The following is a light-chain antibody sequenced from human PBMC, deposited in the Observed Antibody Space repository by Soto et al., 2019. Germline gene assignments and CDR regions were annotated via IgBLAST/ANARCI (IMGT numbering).Light chain of an antibody. J-gene: IGKJ2*01. CDR1: QSISSW. Sequence: DIQMTQSPSTLSASVGDRVTITCRASQSISSWLDWYQQKPGKAPKLLIYKASSLEGGIPSRFSGSGSETEFTLTISSLQPEDFATYYGQQYNSYQYTFGQGTKLEIK. V-gene: IGKV1-5*03. CDR2: KAS. CDR3: QQYNSYQYT.